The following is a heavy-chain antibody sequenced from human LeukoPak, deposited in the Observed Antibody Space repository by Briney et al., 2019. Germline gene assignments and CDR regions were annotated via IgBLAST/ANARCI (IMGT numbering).Heavy chain of an antibody. D-gene: IGHD2-2*02. V-gene: IGHV3-74*01. CDR2: INSDGSST. CDR1: GFTFSSYW. CDR3: AKDKGPAAISHYYYYGMDV. J-gene: IGHJ6*02. Sequence: GGSLRLSCAASGFTFSSYWMHWVRQAPGKGLVWVPRINSDGSSTSYADSVKGRFTISRDNAKNTLYLQMNSLRAEDTAVYYCAKDKGPAAISHYYYYGMDVWGQGTTVTVSS.